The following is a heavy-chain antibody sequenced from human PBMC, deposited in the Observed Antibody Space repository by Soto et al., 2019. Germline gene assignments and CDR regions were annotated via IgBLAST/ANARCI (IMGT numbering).Heavy chain of an antibody. V-gene: IGHV4-31*03. CDR3: ARTRGPGAGAFDI. D-gene: IGHD3-10*01. CDR2: IYYSGST. J-gene: IGHJ3*02. Sequence: SETLSLTCTVSGGSISSGGYYWSWIRQHPGKGLEWIGYIYYSGSTYYNPSLKSRVTISVDTSKNQFSLKLSSVTAADTAVYYCARTRGPGAGAFDIWGQGTMVTVSS. CDR1: GGSISSGGYY.